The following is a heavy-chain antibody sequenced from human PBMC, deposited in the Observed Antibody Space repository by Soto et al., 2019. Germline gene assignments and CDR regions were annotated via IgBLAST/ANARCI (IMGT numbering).Heavy chain of an antibody. CDR2: IYPGDSDT. CDR3: ARSGRGYYDILTGYYKHFDY. D-gene: IGHD3-9*01. V-gene: IGHV5-51*01. CDR1: GYSFTSYW. Sequence: PGESLKISCNGSGYSFTSYWIGWVRQMPWKGLEWMGIIYPGDSDTRYSPSFQGQVTISADKSISTAYLQWSSLKASDTAMYYCARSGRGYYDILTGYYKHFDYWGQGTLVTVSS. J-gene: IGHJ4*02.